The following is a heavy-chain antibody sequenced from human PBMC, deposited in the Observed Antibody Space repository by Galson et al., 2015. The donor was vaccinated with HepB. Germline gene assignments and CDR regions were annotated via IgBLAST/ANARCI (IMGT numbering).Heavy chain of an antibody. Sequence: SVKVSCKASGGTFSSYTISWVRQAPGQGLEWMGRIIPILGIANYAQKFQGRVTITTDKSTSTAYMEMSSLRSEDTAVYYCAREIYGSGLGYWGQGALVTVSS. J-gene: IGHJ4*02. V-gene: IGHV1-69*04. CDR3: AREIYGSGLGY. D-gene: IGHD3-10*01. CDR1: GGTFSSYT. CDR2: IIPILGIA.